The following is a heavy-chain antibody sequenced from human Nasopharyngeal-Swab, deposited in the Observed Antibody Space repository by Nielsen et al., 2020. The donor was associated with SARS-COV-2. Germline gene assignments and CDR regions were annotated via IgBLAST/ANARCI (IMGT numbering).Heavy chain of an antibody. CDR2: MYPRDSDT. CDR1: GYSFSSYW. CDR3: ATAYNGNYYWDY. D-gene: IGHD1-7*01. Sequence: KVSCKGSGYSFSSYWIGWVRQMPAKGLEWMGIMYPRDSDTRYRPSFQGQVTISADKSISTAYLQWSSLKASDTAMYYCATAYNGNYYWDYWGQGTLVTVSS. V-gene: IGHV5-51*01. J-gene: IGHJ4*02.